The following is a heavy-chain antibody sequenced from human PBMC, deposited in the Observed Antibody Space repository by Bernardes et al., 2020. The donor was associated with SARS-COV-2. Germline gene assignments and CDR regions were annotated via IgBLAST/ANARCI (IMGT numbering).Heavy chain of an antibody. J-gene: IGHJ4*02. CDR3: AHREASRKLYYFDY. D-gene: IGHD1-1*01. CDR1: GFSLSTSGVG. V-gene: IGHV2-5*02. CDR2: MYWDDDK. Sequence: SGPTLVKPTQTLTLTCTFSGFSLSTSGVGVGWIRQPPGKALEWHALMYWDDDKRYSPSLKSRLTITKDTSKNQVVLTMTNMDPVDTATYYCAHREASRKLYYFDYWGQGTLVTVSS.